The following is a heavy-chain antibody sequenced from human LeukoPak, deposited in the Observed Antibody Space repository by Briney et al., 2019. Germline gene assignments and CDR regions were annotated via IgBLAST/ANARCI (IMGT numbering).Heavy chain of an antibody. J-gene: IGHJ1*01. V-gene: IGHV1-3*01. Sequence: GASVKVSCKASGYTFTSYAMHWVRQAPGQRLEWMGWINAGNGNTKYSQKFQGRVTITRDTSASTAYMELSSLRSEDTAVYYCARGVSSGWYGAPYFQHWGQGTLVTVSS. CDR1: GYTFTSYA. CDR3: ARGVSSGWYGAPYFQH. D-gene: IGHD6-19*01. CDR2: INAGNGNT.